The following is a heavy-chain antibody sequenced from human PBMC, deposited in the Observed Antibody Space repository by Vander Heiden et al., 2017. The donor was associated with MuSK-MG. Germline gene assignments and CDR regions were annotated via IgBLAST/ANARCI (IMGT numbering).Heavy chain of an antibody. J-gene: IGHJ4*02. Sequence: QVQLVESGGGVVQPGRSLRLSCAASGFTFSSYGMHWVRQAPGKGLEWVAAISYDGSNKYYVDSMKGRFTISRDNSKNTLYLQMNSLRAEDTAVYYCAKVLSAFVVVSAGDYWGQGTLVTVSS. CDR1: GFTFSSYG. CDR3: AKVLSAFVVVSAGDY. CDR2: ISYDGSNK. V-gene: IGHV3-30*18. D-gene: IGHD2-21*02.